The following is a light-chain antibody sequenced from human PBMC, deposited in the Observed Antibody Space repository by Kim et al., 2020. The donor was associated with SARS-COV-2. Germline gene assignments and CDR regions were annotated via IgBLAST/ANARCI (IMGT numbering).Light chain of an antibody. V-gene: IGLV3-19*01. J-gene: IGLJ1*01. CDR2: GEK. CDR1: SLRMSF. Sequence: VALGQTVRIPCRGDSLRMSFPNWYQQRPGQAPVVIIYGEKKRPSGSPDRFSGSRSGDTASLTITGAQAEDEGDYFCHSRDRTGDQIFGSGTKVTVL. CDR3: HSRDRTGDQI.